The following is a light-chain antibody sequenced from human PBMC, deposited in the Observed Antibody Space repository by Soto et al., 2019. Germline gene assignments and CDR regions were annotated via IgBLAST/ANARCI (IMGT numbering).Light chain of an antibody. CDR3: QQYNNWPPYT. J-gene: IGKJ2*01. CDR2: GAS. Sequence: EIVMTQSPATLSVSPGERATLSCRASHSVSSNLAWYQQKPGQDPRLLIYGASTRATGIPARCSGSGSGTEFTLTISSRQSEDFAGDYCQQYNNWPPYTFGQGTKLESK. CDR1: HSVSSN. V-gene: IGKV3-15*01.